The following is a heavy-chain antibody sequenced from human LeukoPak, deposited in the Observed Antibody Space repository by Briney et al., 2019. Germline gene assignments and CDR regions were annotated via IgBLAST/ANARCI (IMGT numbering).Heavy chain of an antibody. Sequence: IPSETLSLTCTVSGGSISSGGDYWRWIRQHPGKGLEWIGRIYTSGSTIYNPSLKSRVTMSVDTSKNQFSLKLSSVTAADTAVYYCARGSIVGATRGLPFDIWGQGTMVTVSS. CDR2: IYTSGST. J-gene: IGHJ3*02. CDR3: ARGSIVGATRGLPFDI. V-gene: IGHV4-61*02. CDR1: GGSISSGGDY. D-gene: IGHD1-26*01.